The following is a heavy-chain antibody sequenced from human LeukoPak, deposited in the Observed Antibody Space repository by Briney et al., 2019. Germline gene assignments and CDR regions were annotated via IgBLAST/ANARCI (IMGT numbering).Heavy chain of an antibody. J-gene: IGHJ4*02. D-gene: IGHD3-22*01. CDR3: TAVPHDSAV. CDR2: IKSKTDGGTT. V-gene: IGHV3-15*01. Sequence: PGGSLRLSCAASKFAFNNAWMSWFHQAPGKGLEWVGHIKSKTDGGTTDYAAPVQGRFTISRDDSKDRLYLQMNSLKTEDTAVYYCTAVPHDSAVWGQGTLVTVSS. CDR1: KFAFNNAW.